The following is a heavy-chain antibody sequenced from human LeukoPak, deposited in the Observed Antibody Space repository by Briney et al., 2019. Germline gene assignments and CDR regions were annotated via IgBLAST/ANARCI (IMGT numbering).Heavy chain of an antibody. CDR3: ARDLAYSRGPDI. Sequence: SETLSLTCSVPVYSICSGAYSSSWIRQPPRKGLEWIGYVYYSGSTYYNPSLKSRVTISVDTSKDQFSLKLSSVTAADTAVYYCARDLAYSRGPDIWNQGTMVTVS. CDR1: VYSICSGAYS. CDR2: VYYSGST. J-gene: IGHJ3*02. D-gene: IGHD6-13*01. V-gene: IGHV4-30-4*07.